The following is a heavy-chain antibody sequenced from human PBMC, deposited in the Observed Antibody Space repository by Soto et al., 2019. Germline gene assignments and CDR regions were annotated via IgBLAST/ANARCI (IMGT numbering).Heavy chain of an antibody. V-gene: IGHV3-48*01. D-gene: IGHD2-8*01. CDR3: ATGPPLRNGVYVYMDV. Sequence: GGSLRLSCAASGFTFSSYSMNWVRQAPGKGLEWVSYISSSSSTIYYADSVKGRFTISRDNAKNSLYLQMNSLRAEDTAVYYCATGPPLRNGVYVYMDVWGKGTTVTVSS. CDR2: ISSSSSTI. J-gene: IGHJ6*03. CDR1: GFTFSSYS.